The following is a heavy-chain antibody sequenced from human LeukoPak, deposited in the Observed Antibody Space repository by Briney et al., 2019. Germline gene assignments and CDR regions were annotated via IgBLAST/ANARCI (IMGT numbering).Heavy chain of an antibody. Sequence: GGSLRLSCAASGFTFSSYSMNWVRQTPGKGLEWISYITSRSSPIHYADSVKGRFTISRDNAKNSLYLQMNSLRDEDTAVYYCVRDPHALDFWGRGTQVTVSS. CDR2: ITSRSSPI. V-gene: IGHV3-48*02. CDR3: VRDPHALDF. CDR1: GFTFSSYS. J-gene: IGHJ4*02.